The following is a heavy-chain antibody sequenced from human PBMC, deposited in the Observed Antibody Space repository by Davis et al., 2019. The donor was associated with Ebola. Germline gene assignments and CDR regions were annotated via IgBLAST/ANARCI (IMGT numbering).Heavy chain of an antibody. J-gene: IGHJ4*02. Sequence: PGGSLRLSCEVSGFTFSGYWMSWVRQAPGKGLEWVANINQDGGEKQYVDSVKGRFTISRDNAKNSLSLQMSSLRADDTAMYYCARDLVYGGNAFFDYWGQGT. CDR1: GFTFSGYW. CDR3: ARDLVYGGNAFFDY. CDR2: INQDGGEK. V-gene: IGHV3-7*03. D-gene: IGHD4-23*01.